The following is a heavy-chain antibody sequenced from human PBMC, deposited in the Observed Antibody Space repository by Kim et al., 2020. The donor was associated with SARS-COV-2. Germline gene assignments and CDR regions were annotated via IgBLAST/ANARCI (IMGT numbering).Heavy chain of an antibody. CDR2: INSDGSST. D-gene: IGHD3-9*01. CDR3: ARDLRARYFDWLSEETLDY. Sequence: GGSLRRSCAASGFTFSSYWMHWVRQAPGKGLVWVSRINSDGSSTSYADSVKGRFTISRDNAKNTLYLQMNRLRAEDTAVYYCARDLRARYFDWLSEETLDYWGQGTLVTVSS. V-gene: IGHV3-74*01. CDR1: GFTFSSYW. J-gene: IGHJ4*02.